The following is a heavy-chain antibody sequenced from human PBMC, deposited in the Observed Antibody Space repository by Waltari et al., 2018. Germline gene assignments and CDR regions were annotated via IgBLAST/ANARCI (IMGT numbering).Heavy chain of an antibody. J-gene: IGHJ4*02. Sequence: VQLVESGGGLVQPGGSLRLSCAASGFTFRRFWRNWVRQAPGKGLEWVANIKQDGSEKYYVDSVKGRFTISRDNAKNSLYLQMNSLRAEDTAVYYCARLPFDYWGQGTLVTVSS. D-gene: IGHD1-26*01. CDR1: GFTFRRFW. CDR3: ARLPFDY. V-gene: IGHV3-7*01. CDR2: IKQDGSEK.